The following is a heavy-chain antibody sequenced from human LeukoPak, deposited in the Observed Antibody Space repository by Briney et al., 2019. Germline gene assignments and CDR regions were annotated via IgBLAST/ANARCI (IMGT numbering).Heavy chain of an antibody. J-gene: IGHJ3*02. CDR2: ISGSGGST. CDR3: AKALHYDILTGYYRDAFDI. CDR1: GFTFSSYW. V-gene: IGHV3-23*01. D-gene: IGHD3-9*01. Sequence: GGSLRLSCAASGFTFSSYWMSWVRQAPGKGLEWVSAISGSGGSTYYADSVKGRFTISRDNSKNTLYLQMNSLRAEDTAVYYCAKALHYDILTGYYRDAFDIWGQGTMVTVSS.